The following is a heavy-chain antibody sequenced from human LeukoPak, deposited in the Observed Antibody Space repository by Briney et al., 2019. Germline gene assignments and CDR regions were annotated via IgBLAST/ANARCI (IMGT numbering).Heavy chain of an antibody. V-gene: IGHV3-9*01. CDR1: GFTFDDYA. CDR3: AKGSRLWDYFDY. J-gene: IGHJ4*02. Sequence: GGSLRLSCAASGFTFDDYAMHWVRQAPGKGLEWVSGISWNSGSIGYADSVKGRFTISRDNAKNPLYLQMNSLRAEDTALYYCAKGSRLWDYFDYWGQGTLVTVSS. CDR2: ISWNSGSI. D-gene: IGHD7-27*01.